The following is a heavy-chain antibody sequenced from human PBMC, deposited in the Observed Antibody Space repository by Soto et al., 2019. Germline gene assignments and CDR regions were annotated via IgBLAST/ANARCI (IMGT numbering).Heavy chain of an antibody. CDR3: AKDRLAGNFDY. V-gene: IGHV3-33*06. Sequence: GGSLRLSCAASGFTLSSYGMHWVRQAPGKGLEWVAVIWYDGSNKYYADSVKGRFTISRDNSKNTLYLQMNGLRVEDTAVYYCAKDRLAGNFDYWGQGTQVTV. J-gene: IGHJ4*02. CDR1: GFTLSSYG. CDR2: IWYDGSNK.